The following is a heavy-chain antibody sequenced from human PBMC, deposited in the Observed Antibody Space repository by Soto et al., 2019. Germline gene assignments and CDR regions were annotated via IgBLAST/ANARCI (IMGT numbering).Heavy chain of an antibody. J-gene: IGHJ4*02. CDR3: AKGLWFGELSPFDY. D-gene: IGHD3-10*01. CDR2: ISGSGGST. CDR1: GFTFSSYA. V-gene: IGHV3-23*01. Sequence: EVQLLESGGGLVQPGGSLRLSCAASGFTFSSYAMSWVRQAPGKGLEWVSAISGSGGSTYYADSVKGRFTISRDNSKNTLYMEMNSLRAEDTDVYYCAKGLWFGELSPFDYWGQGTLVTVSS.